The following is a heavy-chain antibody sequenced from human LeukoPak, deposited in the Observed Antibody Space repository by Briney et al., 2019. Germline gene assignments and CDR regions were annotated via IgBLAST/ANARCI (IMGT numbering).Heavy chain of an antibody. CDR2: INPNSGGT. Sequence: ASVKVSCKASGYTFTGYYMHWVRQAPGQGLEWMGWINPNSGGTNYAQKFQGRVTMTRDTSISTAYMELSRLRSDDTAVYYCARSLFPIMITFGGVSGGYYWGQGTLVTVSS. J-gene: IGHJ4*02. D-gene: IGHD3-16*01. CDR3: ARSLFPIMITFGGVSGGYY. V-gene: IGHV1-2*02. CDR1: GYTFTGYY.